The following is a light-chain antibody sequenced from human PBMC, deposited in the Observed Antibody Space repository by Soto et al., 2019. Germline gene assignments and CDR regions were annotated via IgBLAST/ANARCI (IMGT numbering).Light chain of an antibody. Sequence: QSALTQPRSVSGSPGQSVTISCTGTSSDVGGYTSVSWYQQHPGKAPKVMIYAVTKRPSGVPDRFSGSKSGNTASLTISGLQAEGEADYYCSSYAGSYAYVFGTGTKLTVL. CDR3: SSYAGSYAYV. J-gene: IGLJ1*01. CDR2: AVT. CDR1: SSDVGGYTS. V-gene: IGLV2-11*01.